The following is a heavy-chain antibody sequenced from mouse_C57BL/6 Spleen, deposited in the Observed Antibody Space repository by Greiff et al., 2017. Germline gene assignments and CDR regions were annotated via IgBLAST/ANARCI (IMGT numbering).Heavy chain of an antibody. CDR2: ISYDGSN. CDR3: AREAGYWGYFDV. V-gene: IGHV3-6*01. J-gene: IGHJ1*03. CDR1: GYSITSGYY. Sequence: EVKLVESGPGLVKPSQSLSLTCSVTGYSITSGYYWNWIRQFPGNKLEWMGYISYDGSNNYNPSLKNRISITRDTSKNQFFLKLNSVTTEDTATYYCAREAGYWGYFDVWGTGTTVTVSS. D-gene: IGHD2-3*01.